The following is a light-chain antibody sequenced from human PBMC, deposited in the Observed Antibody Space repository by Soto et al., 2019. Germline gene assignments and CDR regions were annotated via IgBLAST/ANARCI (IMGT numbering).Light chain of an antibody. CDR1: DIGSKS. CDR2: YEI. Sequence: SYELTQPPSVSVAPGMTARITCGGNDIGSKSVHWYQQKPGQAPVLVIYYEIDRPSGIPERFSGCNSGNTATLTITRVDAGDEADYYCHVWDSDANHVVFGGGTKLTVL. J-gene: IGLJ2*01. V-gene: IGLV3-21*01. CDR3: HVWDSDANHVV.